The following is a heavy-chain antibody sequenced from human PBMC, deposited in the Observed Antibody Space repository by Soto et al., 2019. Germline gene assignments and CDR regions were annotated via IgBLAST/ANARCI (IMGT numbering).Heavy chain of an antibody. CDR2: IYYNGNT. J-gene: IGHJ4*02. V-gene: IGHV4-39*01. D-gene: IGHD1-1*01. Sequence: QLQLQESGPGLVKPSETLSLTCTVSGGSISSSPYYWAWIRQPPGKGLQWIGNIYYNGNTFYNPSLRRRVTISIDTSKSQFSLGLSSVTASYTAVYYCARHGPLTNNWNQLNCWGQGTLVTVSS. CDR3: ARHGPLTNNWNQLNC. CDR1: GGSISSSPYY.